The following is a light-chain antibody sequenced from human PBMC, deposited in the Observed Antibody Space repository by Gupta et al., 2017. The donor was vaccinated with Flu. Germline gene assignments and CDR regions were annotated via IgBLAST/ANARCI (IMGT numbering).Light chain of an antibody. CDR2: ANT. Sequence: QSVLTQPPSVSGAPGQRVTISCTGSNSNIGAGFDVHWYQQLPGTAPKLLIYANTNRPSGVPDRFSGSKSGTSASLAITGLQAEDEADYYCQFYDTSPGIYVFGIGTKVTVL. V-gene: IGLV1-40*01. J-gene: IGLJ1*01. CDR1: NSNIGAGFD. CDR3: QFYDTSPGIYV.